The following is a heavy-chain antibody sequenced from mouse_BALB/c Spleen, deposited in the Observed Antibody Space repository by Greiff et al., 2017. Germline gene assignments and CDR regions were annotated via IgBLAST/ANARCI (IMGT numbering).Heavy chain of an antibody. CDR2: ISSGGSYT. V-gene: IGHV5-9-4*01. CDR1: GFTFSSYA. D-gene: IGHD2-4*01. CDR3: ARGPSTMITTKAMDY. Sequence: DVQLVESGGGLVKPGGSLKLSCAASGFTFSSYAMSWVRQSPEKRLEWVAGISSGGSYTYYPDTLTGRTTISRDKAKNTLYLEMSSLRSEETAMYYCARGPSTMITTKAMDYWGQGTSVTVSS. J-gene: IGHJ4*01.